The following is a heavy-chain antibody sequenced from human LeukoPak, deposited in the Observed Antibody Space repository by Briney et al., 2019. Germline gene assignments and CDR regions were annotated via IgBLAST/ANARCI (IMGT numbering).Heavy chain of an antibody. V-gene: IGHV3-49*04. CDR3: TGNRGGQLPFDY. D-gene: IGHD1-1*01. Sequence: GGSLRLSCTGSGFMFDDYALTWVRQAPGKGREGISLIRSKGYGGTTHYAASSKARFTISRDDSNGVLYLQRNSLKADDTAVYFCTGNRGGQLPFDYWGRGTQVTVSS. CDR1: GFMFDDYA. J-gene: IGHJ4*02. CDR2: IRSKGYGGTT.